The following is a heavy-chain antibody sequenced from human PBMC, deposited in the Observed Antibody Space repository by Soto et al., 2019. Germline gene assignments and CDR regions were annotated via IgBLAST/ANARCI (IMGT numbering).Heavy chain of an antibody. CDR1: GGSFSGYY. J-gene: IGHJ4*02. CDR3: ARDKITGLFDY. D-gene: IGHD2-8*02. CDR2: INHSGST. Sequence: QVQLQQRGVGLLKPSETLSLTCAVYGGSFSGYYWTWIRQPPGTGLEWIGEINHSGSTNYNPSLKSRVTISVDTSKNQFSLKLTSVTAADTAVYYCARDKITGLFDYWGQGTLVTVSS. V-gene: IGHV4-34*01.